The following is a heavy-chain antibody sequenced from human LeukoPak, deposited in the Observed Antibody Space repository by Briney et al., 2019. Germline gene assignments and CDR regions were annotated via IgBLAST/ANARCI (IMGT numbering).Heavy chain of an antibody. CDR3: AKDFRIGYSAHFDY. CDR2: IYENGGTT. CDR1: GFTFRSHA. D-gene: IGHD2-21*01. J-gene: IGHJ4*02. Sequence: GSLRLSCVGSGFTFRSHAMSWVRQAPERGLEFVSGIYENGGTTYYADSVKGRFSISRDNSKNTLYLQMDSLRGEDTAVYYCAKDFRIGYSAHFDYWGQGALVTVSS. V-gene: IGHV3-23*01.